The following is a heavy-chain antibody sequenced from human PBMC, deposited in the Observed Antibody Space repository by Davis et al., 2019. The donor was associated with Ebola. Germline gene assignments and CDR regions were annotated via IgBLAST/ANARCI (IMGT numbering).Heavy chain of an antibody. D-gene: IGHD4-17*01. Sequence: ASVKVSCKASGYTFTNFGFNWVRQAPGQGLEWMGWISAYNGNTHYAQKIQDRATMTTDSSTNTAYIELRSLRSDDTAVYYCARDYGDYVEGWFDPWGQGTLVTVSS. CDR1: GYTFTNFG. J-gene: IGHJ5*02. CDR2: ISAYNGNT. V-gene: IGHV1-18*04. CDR3: ARDYGDYVEGWFDP.